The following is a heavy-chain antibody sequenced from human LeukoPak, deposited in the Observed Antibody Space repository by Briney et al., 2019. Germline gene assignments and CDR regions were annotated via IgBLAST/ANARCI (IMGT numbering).Heavy chain of an antibody. J-gene: IGHJ4*02. CDR2: INPNSGGT. CDR1: GYTFTGYY. D-gene: IGHD3-9*01. CDR3: ARSPDILTGENFDY. V-gene: IGHV1-2*02. Sequence: ASAKVSCKASGYTFTGYYMHWVRQAPGQGLEWMGWINPNSGGTNYAQKFQDRVTMTRDTSISTDYMELSRLRYDDTAVYYCARSPDILTGENFDYWGQGTLVTVSS.